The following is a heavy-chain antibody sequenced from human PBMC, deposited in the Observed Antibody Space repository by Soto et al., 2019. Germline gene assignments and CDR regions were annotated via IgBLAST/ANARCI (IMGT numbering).Heavy chain of an antibody. Sequence: SETLSLTCTVSGGSVSSGSYYWSWIRQPPGKGLEWIGHVYYSGSTNYNPSLKSRVTISVDTSKNQFSLKLSSVTAADTAVYYCAREHSSSSSFDYWGQGPLVTVSS. CDR3: AREHSSSSSFDY. CDR1: GGSVSSGSYY. CDR2: VYYSGST. V-gene: IGHV4-61*01. D-gene: IGHD6-6*01. J-gene: IGHJ4*02.